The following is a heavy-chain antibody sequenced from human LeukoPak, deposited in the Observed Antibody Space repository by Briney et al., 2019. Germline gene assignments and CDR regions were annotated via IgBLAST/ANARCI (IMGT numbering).Heavy chain of an antibody. D-gene: IGHD6-19*01. CDR3: AREGSSGCWDY. Sequence: ASVKVSCKASEGTFSSYAISWVRQAPGQGLEWMGGIIPIFGTANYAQKFQGRVTITADKSTSTAYMELSSLRSEDTAVYYCAREGSSGCWDYWGQGTLVTVSS. CDR1: EGTFSSYA. J-gene: IGHJ4*02. V-gene: IGHV1-69*06. CDR2: IIPIFGTA.